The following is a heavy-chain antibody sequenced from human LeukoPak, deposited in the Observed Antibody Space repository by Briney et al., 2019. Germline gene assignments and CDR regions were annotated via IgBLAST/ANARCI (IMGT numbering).Heavy chain of an antibody. D-gene: IGHD3-10*01. J-gene: IGHJ4*02. CDR2: IYYSGSP. V-gene: IGHV4-39*07. CDR1: GGSISTSTYY. CDR3: ARVSLVRGAPDYYFDY. Sequence: SSETLSLTCTVSGGSISTSTYYWGWIRQPPGKGLEWIGSIYYSGSPYYNPSLKSRVTISVDTSNNQFSLKLSSVTAADTAVYYCARVSLVRGAPDYYFDYWGQGTLVTVSS.